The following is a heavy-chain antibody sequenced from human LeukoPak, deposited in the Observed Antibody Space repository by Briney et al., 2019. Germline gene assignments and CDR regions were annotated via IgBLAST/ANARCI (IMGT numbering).Heavy chain of an antibody. V-gene: IGHV3-64*02. CDR1: GFTFSSYA. J-gene: IGHJ4*02. D-gene: IGHD1-26*01. CDR2: ITSDGGTT. Sequence: PGGSLGLSCAASGFTFSSYAMHWVRQAPGKRLEYLSSITSDGGTTYYADSVKGRFTISRDNSKNTLYLQMGSLRAGDMALYYCARDLRGAADYWGQGTLVTVSS. CDR3: ARDLRGAADY.